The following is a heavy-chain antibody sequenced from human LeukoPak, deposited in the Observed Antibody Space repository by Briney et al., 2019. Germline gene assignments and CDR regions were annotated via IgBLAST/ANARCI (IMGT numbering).Heavy chain of an antibody. CDR3: ARVRSSSLNYYFDY. CDR1: GGSISSYY. CDR2: IYYSGST. J-gene: IGHJ4*02. D-gene: IGHD6-6*01. Sequence: SSETLSLTCTVSGGSISSYYWSWIRQPPGKGLEWIGYIYYSGSTNYNPSLKSRVTISVDTSKNQFSLKLSSVTAADTAVYYCARVRSSSLNYYFDYWGQGTLVTVSS. V-gene: IGHV4-59*01.